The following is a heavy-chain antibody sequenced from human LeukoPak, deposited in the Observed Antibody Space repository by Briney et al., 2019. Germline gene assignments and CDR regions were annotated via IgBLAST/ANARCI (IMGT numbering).Heavy chain of an antibody. CDR1: GGSISSGDYY. D-gene: IGHD5-12*01. J-gene: IGHJ4*02. V-gene: IGHV4-30-4*08. Sequence: PSETLSLTCTVSGGSISSGDYYWSWIRQPPGKGLEWIGYIYYSGSTYYNPSLKSRVTISVDTSKNQFSLKLSSVTAADTAVYYCSIDAWVASRAGGYVIWGQGTLVTVSS. CDR2: IYYSGST. CDR3: SIDAWVASRAGGYVI.